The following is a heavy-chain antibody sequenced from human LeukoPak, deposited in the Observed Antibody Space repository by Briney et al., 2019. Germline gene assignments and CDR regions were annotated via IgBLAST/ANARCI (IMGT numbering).Heavy chain of an antibody. J-gene: IGHJ4*02. CDR3: ARNTELEFGVLDY. D-gene: IGHD1-26*01. CDR1: GVSISSSNSY. CDR2: IYYSGNT. Sequence: SETLSLTCTVSGVSISSSNSYWGWIRQPPGKGLEWIGSIYYSGNTYYNASLKSRVTISVDKSKNQFSLKLSSVTAADTAVYYCARNTELEFGVLDYWGQGTLVTVSS. V-gene: IGHV4-39*07.